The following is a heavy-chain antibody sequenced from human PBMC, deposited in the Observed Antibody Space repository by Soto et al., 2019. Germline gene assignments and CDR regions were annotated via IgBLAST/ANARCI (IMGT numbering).Heavy chain of an antibody. CDR2: ISGSGGST. Sequence: GGSLRLSCAASGFTFSSYAMSWVRQAPGKGLEWVSAISGSGGSTYYADSVKGRFTISRDNSKNTLYLQMNSLRAEGTAVYYCAKGVTVTTGNYYYGMDVWGQGTTVTVSS. V-gene: IGHV3-23*01. CDR1: GFTFSSYA. J-gene: IGHJ6*02. CDR3: AKGVTVTTGNYYYGMDV. D-gene: IGHD4-17*01.